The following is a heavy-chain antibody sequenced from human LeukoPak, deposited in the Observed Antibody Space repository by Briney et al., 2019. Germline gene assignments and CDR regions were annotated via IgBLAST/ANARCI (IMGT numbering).Heavy chain of an antibody. V-gene: IGHV3-23*01. CDR2: VSGSGVST. D-gene: IGHD3-22*01. CDR1: GFTFGDYA. J-gene: IGHJ3*02. Sequence: GGSLRLSCTASGFTFGDYAMSWVRQAPGKGLEWVSAVSGSGVSTYDADSVKGRFTISRDNSKNTLYLQMHSLRAEDTAVYYCAKMLLNYYDTSGGAFDIWGQGTMVTVSS. CDR3: AKMLLNYYDTSGGAFDI.